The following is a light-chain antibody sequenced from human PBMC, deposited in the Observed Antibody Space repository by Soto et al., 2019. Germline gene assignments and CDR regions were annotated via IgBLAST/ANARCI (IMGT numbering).Light chain of an antibody. CDR1: QSLLGTNGHNY. V-gene: IGKV3-20*01. J-gene: IGKJ1*01. CDR3: QQYGSSPPWT. Sequence: DIVMTQSPLSLPVTPGEPASISCRSSQSLLGTNGHNYLDWYQQKPGQAPRLLIYGASSRATGIPDRFSGSGSGTDFTLTISRLEPEDFAVYYCQQYGSSPPWTFGQGTKVDIK. CDR2: GAS.